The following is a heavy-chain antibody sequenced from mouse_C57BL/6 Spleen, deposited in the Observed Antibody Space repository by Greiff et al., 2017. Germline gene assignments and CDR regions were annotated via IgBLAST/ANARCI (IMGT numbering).Heavy chain of an antibody. J-gene: IGHJ1*03. CDR3: AREEVTNWYFDV. Sequence: QVQLQQSGPGLVQPSQSLSITCTVSGFSLTSYGVHWVRQSPGKGLEWLGVIWSGGSTDYNAAFISRLSISKDNSKSQVFFKMNSLQADDTAIYYCAREEVTNWYFDVWGTGTTVTVSS. CDR2: IWSGGST. V-gene: IGHV2-2*01. CDR1: GFSLTSYG. D-gene: IGHD2-1*01.